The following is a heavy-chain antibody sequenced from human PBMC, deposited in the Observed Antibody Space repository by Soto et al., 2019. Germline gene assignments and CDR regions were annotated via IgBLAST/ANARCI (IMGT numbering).Heavy chain of an antibody. CDR3: VRGKDYYYGMDV. CDR2: VNPNSGNT. V-gene: IGHV1-8*01. Sequence: QVQLVQSGAEVKKPGASVKVSCKASGYTFTNYDINWVRRATGQGLEWMGWVNPNSGNTGNAQKFQGRLAMTRNTAISTAYMELSILTSEDTAVYYCVRGKDYYYGMDVWGQGTTVTVSS. CDR1: GYTFTNYD. J-gene: IGHJ6*02.